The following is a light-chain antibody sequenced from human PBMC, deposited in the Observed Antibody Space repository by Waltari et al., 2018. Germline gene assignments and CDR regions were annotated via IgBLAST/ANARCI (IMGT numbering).Light chain of an antibody. V-gene: IGLV4-69*01. CDR1: SGHETYA. Sequence: QLVVTQWPSASAALGASVKLSCTLRSGHETYAVAWHQQQPKKGPRFLMTIHSDGRQKRGDGIPDRLSGSTSGAERFLTVSNLQSDDEGDYYCQAWDTGTWVFGGGTKLTVL. CDR2: IHSDGRQ. CDR3: QAWDTGTWV. J-gene: IGLJ3*02.